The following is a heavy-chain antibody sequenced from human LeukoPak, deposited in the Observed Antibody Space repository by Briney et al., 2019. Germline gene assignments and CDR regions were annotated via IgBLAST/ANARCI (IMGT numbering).Heavy chain of an antibody. CDR1: GFTFGDYA. J-gene: IGHJ4*02. D-gene: IGHD4-17*01. CDR2: IKSKTDGGTT. V-gene: IGHV3-15*01. CDR3: TTTGDYGDCDDY. Sequence: GGSLRLSCTASGFTFGDYAMSWVRQAPGKGLEWVGRIKSKTDGGTTDYAAPVKGRFTISRDDSKNTLYLQMNSLKTEDTAVYYCTTTGDYGDCDDYWGQGTLVTVSS.